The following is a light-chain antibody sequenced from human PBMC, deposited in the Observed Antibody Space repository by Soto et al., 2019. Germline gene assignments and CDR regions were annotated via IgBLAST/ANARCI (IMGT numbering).Light chain of an antibody. V-gene: IGKV1-39*01. CDR3: QQTYIAPWT. CDR1: QNIHRF. Sequence: DIQMTQSPSSLSAFAGDRVTISCRASQNIHRFLNWYQQRPGNAPKLLIYAASNLQSGVPSRFSGGGSGADFSLTISNLQPEDFGSYFFQQTYIAPWTFGQGTRVEI. CDR2: AAS. J-gene: IGKJ1*01.